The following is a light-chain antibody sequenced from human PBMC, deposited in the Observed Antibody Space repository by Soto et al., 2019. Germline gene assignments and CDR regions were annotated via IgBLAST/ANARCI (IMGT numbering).Light chain of an antibody. CDR3: QQYGSSIT. J-gene: IGKJ5*01. CDR2: DVS. CDR1: QSVSGY. Sequence: IVLTQSPATLSLSPGEGATLSCRASQSVSGYLAWYQQKPGQAPRLLIYDVSSRATGIPDRFSGSGSGTDFTLTISRLEPEDFAVFYCQQYGSSITFGQGTRLEIK. V-gene: IGKV3-20*01.